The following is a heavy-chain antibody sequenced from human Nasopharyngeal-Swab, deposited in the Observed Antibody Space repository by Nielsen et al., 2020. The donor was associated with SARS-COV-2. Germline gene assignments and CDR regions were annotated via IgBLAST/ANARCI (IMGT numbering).Heavy chain of an antibody. CDR1: GFTFSSYG. CDR2: ISYDGSNK. Sequence: GWSLRLSCAASGFTFSSYGMHWVRQAPGKGLEWVAVISYDGSNKYYADSVKGRFTISRDNSKNTLYLQMNSLRAEDTAVYYCAKDGGAAAGTRWFDPWGQGTLVTVSS. V-gene: IGHV3-30*18. D-gene: IGHD6-13*01. J-gene: IGHJ5*02. CDR3: AKDGGAAAGTRWFDP.